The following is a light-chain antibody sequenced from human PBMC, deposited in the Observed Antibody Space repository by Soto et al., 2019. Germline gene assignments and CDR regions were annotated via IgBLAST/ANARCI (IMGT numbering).Light chain of an antibody. V-gene: IGLV2-14*01. CDR3: SSYTRSSTWV. CDR2: EVT. Sequence: QSALTQPASVSGSPGQSITISCTGTSSDVGGYKYVSWYQQHPGKAPKLMIYEVTNRPSGISDRFSGSKSGNTASLTISGRQAEDEADYYCSSYTRSSTWVFGGGTKLTVL. CDR1: SSDVGGYKY. J-gene: IGLJ3*02.